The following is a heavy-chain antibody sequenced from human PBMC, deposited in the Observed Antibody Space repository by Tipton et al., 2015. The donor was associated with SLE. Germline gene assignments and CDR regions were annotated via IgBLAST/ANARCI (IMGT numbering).Heavy chain of an antibody. V-gene: IGHV1-18*01. CDR3: ARGCNGLGAAGTCFDY. J-gene: IGHJ4*02. Sequence: KLQGRVSMTTDTSTSTAYMELSSLRSEDTAVYYCARGCNGLGAAGTCFDYWGQGTLVTVSS. D-gene: IGHD6-13*01.